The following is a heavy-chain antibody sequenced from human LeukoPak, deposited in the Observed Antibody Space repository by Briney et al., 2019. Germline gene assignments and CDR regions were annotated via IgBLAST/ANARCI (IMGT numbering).Heavy chain of an antibody. CDR1: GYTFRDYY. CDR2: INPNSGDT. Sequence: ASVKVSCRASGYTFRDYYMHWVRQAPGQGLEWMGWINPNSGDTHYALKFQGSVSMTRDTSISTANIILSRLKPDDTAVYYCARGRRILVGDTNAGDFFDYWGQGTLVTVSS. J-gene: IGHJ4*02. V-gene: IGHV1-2*02. CDR3: ARGRRILVGDTNAGDFFDY. D-gene: IGHD1-26*01.